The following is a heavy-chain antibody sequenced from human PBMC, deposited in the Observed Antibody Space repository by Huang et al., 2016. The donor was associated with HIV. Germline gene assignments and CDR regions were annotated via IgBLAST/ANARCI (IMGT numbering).Heavy chain of an antibody. D-gene: IGHD6-13*01. CDR2: TGGSGYTT. CDR3: AKGGAGGTIRYFQH. CDR1: GFTFSRSS. V-gene: IGHV3-23*01. Sequence: EVQLLESGGGLVQPGGSLRLSCAASGFTFSRSSMGWVRQAPGKGLEWVSTTGGSGYTTYHADSVKGRFAVSRDNSKNTLYLQMNSLRAEDTAVYYCAKGGAGGTIRYFQHWGQGTLVTVSS. J-gene: IGHJ1*01.